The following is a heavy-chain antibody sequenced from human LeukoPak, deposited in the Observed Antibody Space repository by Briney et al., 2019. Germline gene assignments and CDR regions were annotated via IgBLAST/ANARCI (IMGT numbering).Heavy chain of an antibody. CDR1: GFTFSNYW. J-gene: IGHJ4*02. Sequence: HSGGSLRLSCAASGFTFSNYWMSWVRQAPGKGLEWVAHINQDGSEEHHMDSVKARFIISRDNAKNSLSLQMDSLRAEDTAVYYCVRDGGVSGYDLLDYWGQGTLVTVSS. D-gene: IGHD5-12*01. CDR2: INQDGSEE. CDR3: VRDGGVSGYDLLDY. V-gene: IGHV3-7*01.